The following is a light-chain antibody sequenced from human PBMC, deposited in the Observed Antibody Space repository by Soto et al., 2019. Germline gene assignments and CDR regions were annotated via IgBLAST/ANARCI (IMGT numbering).Light chain of an antibody. V-gene: IGLV2-23*02. Sequence: QSALTQPASVSGSPGQSITFSCTGTSSDIGSYNLVSWYQQHPGKAPKLMIYEVSERPSGVSDRFSGSKSDNTASLTISGLQAEDEAVYYCSSDGGRSSFDVIFGGGTKLTVL. J-gene: IGLJ2*01. CDR1: SSDIGSYNL. CDR2: EVS. CDR3: SSDGGRSSFDVI.